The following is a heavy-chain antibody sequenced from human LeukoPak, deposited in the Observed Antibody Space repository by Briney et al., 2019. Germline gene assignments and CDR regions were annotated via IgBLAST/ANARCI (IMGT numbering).Heavy chain of an antibody. Sequence: GXXLXXXXAAXXFTVSSXXXSXVRQAPGXXXEXVSVIYSGGSTYYADSVKGRFTISRDNSKNTLYLQMNSLRAEDTAVYYCARQKGIAVAGYFDYWGQGTLVTVSS. CDR3: ARQKGIAVAGYFDY. D-gene: IGHD6-19*01. V-gene: IGHV3-53*01. CDR1: XFTVSSXX. CDR2: IYSGGST. J-gene: IGHJ4*02.